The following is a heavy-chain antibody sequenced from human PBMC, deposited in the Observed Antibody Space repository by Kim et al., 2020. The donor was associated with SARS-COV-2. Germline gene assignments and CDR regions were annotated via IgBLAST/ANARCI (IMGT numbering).Heavy chain of an antibody. CDR1: GFTFSGAW. D-gene: IGHD7-27*01. J-gene: IGHJ4*02. V-gene: IGHV3-15*05. CDR2: IQSKAERGTT. CDR3: TATLGY. Sequence: GGSLRLSCAASGFTFSGAWMTWVRQTPGKGLEWVGRIQSKAERGTTDYAAPVKGRFFISRDDSKDSLYLQMNSLRIDDTAVYYCTATLGYWGQGTLVTVS.